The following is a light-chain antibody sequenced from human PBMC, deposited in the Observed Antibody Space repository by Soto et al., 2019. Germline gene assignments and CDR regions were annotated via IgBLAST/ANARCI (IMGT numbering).Light chain of an antibody. CDR3: HQYGSSPGT. V-gene: IGKV3-20*01. Sequence: EIVMTQSPGTLSLSPGERATLSCRASQIVTSNYLAWYQQKPGQAPSLLFFGASIRATGIPDRFSGSGSGTDFTLTISRLEPEDFAVYYCHQYGSSPGTFGPGTKVDIK. J-gene: IGKJ1*01. CDR2: GAS. CDR1: QIVTSNY.